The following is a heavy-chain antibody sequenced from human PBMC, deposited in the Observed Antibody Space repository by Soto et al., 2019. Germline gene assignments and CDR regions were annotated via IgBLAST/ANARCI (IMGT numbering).Heavy chain of an antibody. CDR1: GFTFSSYA. J-gene: IGHJ6*02. CDR2: ISGSGGST. D-gene: IGHD1-26*01. Sequence: GGSLRLSCAASGFTFSSYAMSWVRQAPGKGLEWVSAISGSGGSTYYADSVKGRFTISRDNSKNTLYLQMNSLRAEDTAVYYCARDPGGRYGMDVWGQGTTVTVSS. CDR3: ARDPGGRYGMDV. V-gene: IGHV3-23*01.